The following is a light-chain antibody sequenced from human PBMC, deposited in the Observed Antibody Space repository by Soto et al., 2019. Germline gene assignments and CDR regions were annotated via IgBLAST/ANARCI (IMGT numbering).Light chain of an antibody. V-gene: IGKV1-5*03. CDR1: QNIDHW. CDR3: HQYKSCPWT. Sequence: DTQMTQSPSTLSASVGDSVTITCRASQNIDHWLAWYQVKPGKAPNLLIYKSSNLESGVPSRFSGSGSGSEFTLTISSLQPDDFASYHCHQYKSCPWTLGQGTKVDI. CDR2: KSS. J-gene: IGKJ1*01.